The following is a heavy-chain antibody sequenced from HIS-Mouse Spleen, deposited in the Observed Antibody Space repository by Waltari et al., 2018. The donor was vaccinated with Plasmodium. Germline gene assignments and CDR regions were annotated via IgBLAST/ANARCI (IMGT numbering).Heavy chain of an antibody. J-gene: IGHJ2*01. V-gene: IGHV3-7*01. D-gene: IGHD6-13*01. CDR3: ASSWYWYFDL. Sequence: EVQLVESGGGLVQPGGTLRLPCAAPGFPLSSYWMSWVGQAPGKGLDWVANIKQDGSEKYYVDSVKGRFTISRDNAKNSLYLQMNSLRAEDTAVYYCASSWYWYFDLWGRGTLVTVSS. CDR2: IKQDGSEK. CDR1: GFPLSSYW.